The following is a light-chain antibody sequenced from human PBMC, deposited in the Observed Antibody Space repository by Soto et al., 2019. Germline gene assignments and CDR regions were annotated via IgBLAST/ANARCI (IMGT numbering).Light chain of an antibody. V-gene: IGKV1-39*01. CDR3: QQSYSSWLT. CDR1: QGINNY. J-gene: IGKJ4*01. CDR2: AAS. Sequence: DVQLAQSPSSLSASVGDRVTITCRARQGINNYLNWYQQKPGRAPKLLVYAASTLEDGVPSRFSGSGSGTDFTLTISPLQPEDFVVYYCQQSYSSWLTFGGGTRVEI.